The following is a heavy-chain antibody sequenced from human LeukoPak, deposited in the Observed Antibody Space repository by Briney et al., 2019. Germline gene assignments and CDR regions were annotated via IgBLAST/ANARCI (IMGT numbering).Heavy chain of an antibody. V-gene: IGHV4-34*01. CDR1: GGSFSGYY. J-gene: IGHJ5*02. CDR3: ARHYGP. Sequence: SETLSLTCAVYGGSFSGYYWSWIRQPPGKGLEWIGEINHSGSTNYNPSLKSRVTISVDTSKNQFSLELNSVTAADTAVYYCARHYGPGGQGTLATVSS. CDR2: INHSGST. D-gene: IGHD3-16*01.